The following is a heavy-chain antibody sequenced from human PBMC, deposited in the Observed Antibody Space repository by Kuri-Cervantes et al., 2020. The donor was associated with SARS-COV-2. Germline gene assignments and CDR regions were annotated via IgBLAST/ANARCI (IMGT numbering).Heavy chain of an antibody. CDR2: ISYDGSNK. CDR3: ARPQGYCSGGSCPDAFDI. V-gene: IGHV3-30-3*01. J-gene: IGHJ3*02. D-gene: IGHD2-15*01. Sequence: LTCAASGFTVSSYAMHWVRQAPGKGLEWVAVISYDGSNKYYADSVKGRFTISRDNSKNTLYLQMNSLRAEDTAVYYCARPQGYCSGGSCPDAFDIWGQGTMVTVSS. CDR1: GFTVSSYA.